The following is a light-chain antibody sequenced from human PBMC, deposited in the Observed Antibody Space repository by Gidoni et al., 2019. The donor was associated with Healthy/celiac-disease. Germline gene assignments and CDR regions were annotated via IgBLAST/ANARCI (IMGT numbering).Light chain of an antibody. Sequence: SYELTQPLSVSVALGQTASITCGGNNIGSKHVHWYQQKPGQAPVLVIYRDSNRPSGIPERFSGSNSGNTATLTISRAQAGDEADYYCQVWDSSTVVFGGGTKLTVL. J-gene: IGLJ2*01. CDR2: RDS. CDR1: NIGSKH. V-gene: IGLV3-9*01. CDR3: QVWDSSTVV.